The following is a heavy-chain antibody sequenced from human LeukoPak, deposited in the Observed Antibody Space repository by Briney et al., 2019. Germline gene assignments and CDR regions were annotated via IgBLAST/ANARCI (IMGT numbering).Heavy chain of an antibody. Sequence: GGSLRLSCAASGFTFSSYSMYWVRQAPGKGLVWVSRIYSDVSSTYYADSVKGRFTISRDNAKNTLYLQMNSLRAEDTAMYYCARVSGSINYYYGAFDIWAKGQWSPSLQ. CDR2: IYSDVSST. CDR3: ARVSGSINYYYGAFDI. J-gene: IGHJ3*02. V-gene: IGHV3-74*01. CDR1: GFTFSSYS. D-gene: IGHD3-10*01.